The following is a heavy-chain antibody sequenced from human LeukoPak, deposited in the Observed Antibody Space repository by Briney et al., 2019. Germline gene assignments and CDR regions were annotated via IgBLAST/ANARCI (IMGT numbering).Heavy chain of an antibody. CDR2: INPSGGST. J-gene: IGHJ3*02. D-gene: IGHD3-22*01. CDR1: GYTFTSYY. CDR3: ARSPYYDSSGYYYDGSGAFDI. Sequence: ASVKVSCKASGYTFTSYYMHWVRQAPGQGLEWMGIINPSGGSTSYAQKFQGRVTMTRDMSMSTVYMELSSLRSEDTAVYYCARSPYYDSSGYYYDGSGAFDIWGQGTMVTVSS. V-gene: IGHV1-46*01.